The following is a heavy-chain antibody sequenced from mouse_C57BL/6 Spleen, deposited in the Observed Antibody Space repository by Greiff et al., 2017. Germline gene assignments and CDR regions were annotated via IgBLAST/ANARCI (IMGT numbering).Heavy chain of an antibody. Sequence: VKVVESGPGLVAPSQSLSITCTVSGFSLTSYGVHWVRQPPGKGLEWLVVIWSDGSTTYNSALKSRLSISKDNSKSQVFLKMNSLQTDDTAMYYCARELGRYYAMDYWGQGTSVTVSS. CDR3: ARELGRYYAMDY. J-gene: IGHJ4*01. CDR1: GFSLTSYG. CDR2: IWSDGST. D-gene: IGHD4-1*01. V-gene: IGHV2-6*03.